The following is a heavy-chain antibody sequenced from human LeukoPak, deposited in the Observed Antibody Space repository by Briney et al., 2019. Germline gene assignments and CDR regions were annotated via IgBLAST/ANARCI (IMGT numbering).Heavy chain of an antibody. CDR2: INAGNGNT. J-gene: IGHJ5*02. CDR1: GYTFTSYA. V-gene: IGHV1-3*01. D-gene: IGHD3-3*01. CDR3: ARDKYDFWSGYSYNWFYP. Sequence: ASVKVSCKASGYTFTSYAMHWVRQAPGQRLEWMGWINAGNGNTKYSQKFQGRVTITRDTSASTAYMELSSLRSEDTAVYYCARDKYDFWSGYSYNWFYPWGQGTLVTVSS.